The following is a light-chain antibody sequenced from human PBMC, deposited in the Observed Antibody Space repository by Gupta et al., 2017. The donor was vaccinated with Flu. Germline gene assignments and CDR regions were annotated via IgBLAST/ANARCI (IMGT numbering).Light chain of an antibody. CDR2: DDS. J-gene: IGLJ1*01. CDR1: NIGSNS. CDR3: QVWDSSSDSYV. V-gene: IGLV3-21*02. Sequence: SYVLSQPPSVSVAPGQTARITCGRNNIGSNSVHWYQQKPGQAPVVVVYDDSARPSGIPERFSGSNSGNTATLSISRVEAGDEADYYCQVWDSSSDSYVFGTGTKVTVL.